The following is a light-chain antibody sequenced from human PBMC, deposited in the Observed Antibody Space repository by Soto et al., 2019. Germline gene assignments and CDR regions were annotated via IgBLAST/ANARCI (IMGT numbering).Light chain of an antibody. CDR2: KAS. Sequence: DIQMTQSPSTLPASVGDRVTITCRASYSTNRWLARYQQKPGKAPNFLICKASSLEIGFPSRFCGSGSGTAFTLTISSLQPDDFAAHHCQQYGPYWTFGQGTKVEI. CDR3: QQYGPYWT. CDR1: YSTNRW. V-gene: IGKV1-5*03. J-gene: IGKJ1*01.